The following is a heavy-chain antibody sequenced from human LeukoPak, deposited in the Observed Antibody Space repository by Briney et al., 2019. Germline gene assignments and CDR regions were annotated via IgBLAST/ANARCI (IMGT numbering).Heavy chain of an antibody. CDR3: TRDRSRAEDD. CDR2: INQGGSDK. CDR1: GFTFRGHW. Sequence: PGGSLRLSCAVSGFTFRGHWMSWVRQAPGKGLEWVANINQGGSDKYYVDSVKGRFTISRDNANNLLYLQMNSLRGEDTAVYYCTRDRSRAEDDWGQGPLVTVSS. J-gene: IGHJ4*02. V-gene: IGHV3-7*01. D-gene: IGHD1-14*01.